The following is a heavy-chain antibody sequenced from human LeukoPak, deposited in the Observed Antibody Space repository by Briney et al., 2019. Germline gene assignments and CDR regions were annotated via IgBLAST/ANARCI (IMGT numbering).Heavy chain of an antibody. J-gene: IGHJ3*02. D-gene: IGHD3-22*01. CDR3: ARGPYSYDSSGAFDI. V-gene: IGHV4-59*08. CDR1: GGSISSYY. CDR2: IYYSGST. Sequence: SETLSLTCTASGGSISSYYWSWIRQPPGKGLEWIGYIYYSGSTNYNPSLKSRVTISVDTSKNQFSLKLSSVTAADTAVYFCARGPYSYDSSGAFDIWGQGTMVTVSS.